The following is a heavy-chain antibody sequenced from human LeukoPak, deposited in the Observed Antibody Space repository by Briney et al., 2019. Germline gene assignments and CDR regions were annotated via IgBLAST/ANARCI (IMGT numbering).Heavy chain of an antibody. V-gene: IGHV3-48*03. Sequence: PGGSLRLSCAASGFAFSSYEMNWVRQAPGKGLEWVSYISTSVSTIYHGDSVKGRFTISRDNAKNSLFLQVNILRAEDTAVYYCARGSDYGVGAFDIWGQGTMVTVSS. CDR1: GFAFSSYE. J-gene: IGHJ3*02. CDR2: ISTSVSTI. D-gene: IGHD4-17*01. CDR3: ARGSDYGVGAFDI.